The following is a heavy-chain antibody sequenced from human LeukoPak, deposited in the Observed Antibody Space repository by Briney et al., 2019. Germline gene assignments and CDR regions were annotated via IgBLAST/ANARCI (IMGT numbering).Heavy chain of an antibody. D-gene: IGHD2-15*01. J-gene: IGHJ4*02. Sequence: GGSLRLSCAASGLTFSRNCMHWVRQAPGKALEWVAFIRYDGSIKHYADSVEGRFTISRDNSKNTLYLQMNSLRADDTAVYYCAKARMIEYSDFDYWGQGTLVTVSS. CDR2: IRYDGSIK. CDR3: AKARMIEYSDFDY. CDR1: GLTFSRNC. V-gene: IGHV3-30*02.